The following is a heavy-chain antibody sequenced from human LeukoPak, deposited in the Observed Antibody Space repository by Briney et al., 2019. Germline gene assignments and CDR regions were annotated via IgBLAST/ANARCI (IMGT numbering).Heavy chain of an antibody. CDR1: GFTFSSYA. D-gene: IGHD6-19*01. CDR3: AKDLSGSGWLNWFDP. V-gene: IGHV3-23*01. CDR2: ISGSGGST. Sequence: GGSLRLSCAASGFTFSSYAMSWVRQAPGKGLEWVSAISGSGGSTYYADSVKGRFTISRDNSKNTLYLQMNSLRAEDTAVYCCAKDLSGSGWLNWFDPWGQGTLVTVSS. J-gene: IGHJ5*02.